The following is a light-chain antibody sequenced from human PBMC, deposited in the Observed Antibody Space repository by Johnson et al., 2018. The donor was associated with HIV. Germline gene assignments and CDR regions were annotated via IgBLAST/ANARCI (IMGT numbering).Light chain of an antibody. V-gene: IGLV1-51*02. Sequence: QSVLTQPPSVSATPGQRVNISCSGHSSNIENYFVSWYQQLPGAAPRLLIYENNKRPSGIPDRFSGSTSGTSATLGITGLQTGDEADYYSGTWDSRLSAWKVFGTGTKVTVL. CDR3: GTWDSRLSAWKV. CDR1: SSNIENYF. J-gene: IGLJ1*01. CDR2: ENN.